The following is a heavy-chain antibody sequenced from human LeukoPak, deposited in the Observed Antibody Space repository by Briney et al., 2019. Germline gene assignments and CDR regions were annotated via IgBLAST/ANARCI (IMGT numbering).Heavy chain of an antibody. CDR3: ARVLGYCSTTSCYLSDGMDV. J-gene: IGHJ6*02. V-gene: IGHV3-33*01. CDR1: GFTFSSYG. D-gene: IGHD2-2*01. Sequence: GRSLRLSCAASGFTFSSYGMHWVRQAPGKGLEWVAFIWYDGSNKYYADSVKGRFTISRDNSKNTLYLQMNSLRAEDTAVYYCARVLGYCSTTSCYLSDGMDVWGQGTTVTVSS. CDR2: IWYDGSNK.